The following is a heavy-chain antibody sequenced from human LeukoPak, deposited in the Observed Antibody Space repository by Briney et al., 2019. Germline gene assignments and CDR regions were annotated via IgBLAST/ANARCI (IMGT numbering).Heavy chain of an antibody. V-gene: IGHV3-23*01. Sequence: GGSLRLSCAGSGFSFGSYPMSWVRQAPGKGLEWVSSVSDFVDNTYYADSVKGRFTISRDNSEKSLYLQMSSLRVEDTAVYYCAKGKINHNGAFDAWGQGTRVTVSS. CDR2: VSDFVDNT. CDR3: AKGKINHNGAFDA. J-gene: IGHJ3*01. CDR1: GFSFGSYP. D-gene: IGHD2-8*01.